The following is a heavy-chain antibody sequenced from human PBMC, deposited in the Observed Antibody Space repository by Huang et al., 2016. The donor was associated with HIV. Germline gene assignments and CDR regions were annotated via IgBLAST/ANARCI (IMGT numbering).Heavy chain of an antibody. CDR3: AKDREDSAYQLDY. J-gene: IGHJ4*02. D-gene: IGHD5-12*01. CDR1: GFTFSNYG. CDR2: IAYDGSYQ. Sequence: QVQLVESGGGVVQPGRSLRLSCAASGFTFSNYGVHWVRQAPGEWLEWVAAIAYDGSYQYYSDFVKGRFTISRDDSQNTLYLQMSSLRAEDTAVYFCAKDREDSAYQLDYWGQGTRVTVSS. V-gene: IGHV3-30*18.